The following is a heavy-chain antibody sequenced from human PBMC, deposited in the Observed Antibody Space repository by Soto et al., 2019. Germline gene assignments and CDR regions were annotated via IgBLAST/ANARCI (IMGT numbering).Heavy chain of an antibody. D-gene: IGHD3-22*01. J-gene: IGHJ4*02. V-gene: IGHV4-59*01. CDR1: GGSMSSYY. CDR3: ARRVGYYYDSSGYYHD. CDR2: IYYSGST. Sequence: SETLSLTCTVSGGSMSSYYWSWIRQPPGKGLEWIGYIYYSGSTNYNPSLKSRVTISVDTSKNQFSLKLSSVTAADTAVYYCARRVGYYYDSSGYYHDWGQGTLVTVSS.